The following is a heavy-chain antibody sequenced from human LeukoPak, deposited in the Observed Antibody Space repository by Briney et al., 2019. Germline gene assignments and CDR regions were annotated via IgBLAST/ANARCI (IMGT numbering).Heavy chain of an antibody. CDR3: ARDPSAVSGYFDY. D-gene: IGHD5/OR15-5a*01. Sequence: GGSLRLSCAASGFTFSTYWMHWVRQAPGEGLVWVSRIEGDGSSTDYANSVKGRFTFSRDNAKNTLYLQLNSLRAEDTAVYYCARDPSAVSGYFDYWGQGTLVSVSS. V-gene: IGHV3-74*01. CDR2: IEGDGSST. J-gene: IGHJ4*02. CDR1: GFTFSTYW.